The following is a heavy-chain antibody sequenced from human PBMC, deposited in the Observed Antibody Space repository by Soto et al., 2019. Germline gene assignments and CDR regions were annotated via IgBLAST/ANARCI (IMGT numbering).Heavy chain of an antibody. CDR2: IYHSGST. D-gene: IGHD3-10*01. V-gene: IGHV4-30-2*01. J-gene: IGHJ5*02. CDR1: GGSISSGGYS. CDR3: ARYGSGSYYKGTWFDP. Sequence: SETLSLTCAVSGGSISSGGYSWSWIRQPPGKGLEWIGYIYHSGSTYYNPSLKSRVTISVDRSKNQFSLKLSSVTAADTAVYYCARYGSGSYYKGTWFDPWAREPXSPSPQ.